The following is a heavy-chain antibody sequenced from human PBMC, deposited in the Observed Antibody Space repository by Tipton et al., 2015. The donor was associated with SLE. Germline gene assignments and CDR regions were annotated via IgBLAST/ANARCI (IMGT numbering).Heavy chain of an antibody. V-gene: IGHV4-61*09. Sequence: LRLSCAVSAYSISSGYYWGRIRQPAGKGLEWIGYIYTSGTTNYNPSLKSRVTISLDTSKNQFSLKLSSVTAADTAVYYCARGRGADDYWGQGTLVTVSS. D-gene: IGHD3-10*01. J-gene: IGHJ4*02. CDR1: AYSISSGYY. CDR3: ARGRGADDY. CDR2: IYTSGTT.